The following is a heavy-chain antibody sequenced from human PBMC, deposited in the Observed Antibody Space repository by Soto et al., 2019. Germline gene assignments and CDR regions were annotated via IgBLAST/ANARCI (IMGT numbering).Heavy chain of an antibody. CDR2: IIPIFGTA. D-gene: IGHD3-9*01. J-gene: IGHJ5*02. CDR1: GGTFSSYA. V-gene: IGHV1-69*01. Sequence: QVQLVQSGAEVKKPGSSVKVSCKASGGTFSSYAISWVRQAPGQGLEWMGGIIPIFGTANYAQKFQGRVMITADESTSTAYMELSSLRSEDTAVYYCARAEDYDILTGHNNWFDPWGQGTLVTVSS. CDR3: ARAEDYDILTGHNNWFDP.